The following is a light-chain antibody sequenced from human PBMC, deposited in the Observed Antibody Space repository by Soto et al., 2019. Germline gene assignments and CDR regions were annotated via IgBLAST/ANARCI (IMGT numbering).Light chain of an antibody. CDR1: HHVSTY. CDR3: KQYGSSPRT. J-gene: IGKJ1*01. Sequence: EIVLTPSPDPMSLSPGERAPHSCMASHHVSTYVAWYQQRPGQATRLLIFDASNRATGIPDRFSGSGSGTDFTLTISRLEPEDFAVYYCKQYGSSPRTVGHGSKVVIK. CDR2: DAS. V-gene: IGKV3-20*01.